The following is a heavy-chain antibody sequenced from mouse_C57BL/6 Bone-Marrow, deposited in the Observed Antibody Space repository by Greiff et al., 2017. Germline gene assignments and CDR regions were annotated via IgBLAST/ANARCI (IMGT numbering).Heavy chain of an antibody. CDR2: IYPGDGDT. CDR3: ARSGFKDWYFDV. CDR1: GYAFSSYW. J-gene: IGHJ1*03. D-gene: IGHD3-1*01. Sequence: VHLVESGAELVKPGASVKISCKASGYAFSSYWMNWVKQRPGKGLEWIGQIYPGDGDTNYNGKFKGKATLTADKSSSTAYMQLSRLTSEDSAVYFCARSGFKDWYFDVWGTGTTVTVSS. V-gene: IGHV1-80*01.